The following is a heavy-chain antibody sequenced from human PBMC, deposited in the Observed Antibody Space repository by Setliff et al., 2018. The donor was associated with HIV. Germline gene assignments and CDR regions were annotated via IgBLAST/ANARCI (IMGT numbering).Heavy chain of an antibody. CDR1: GFTFSSYA. CDR3: ARDRLYYNFWSAPHY. Sequence: GGSLRHSCEASGFTFSSYAMHWVRQAPGKGLAWVAVISYDGSDKFYADAVKGRFTISRDNSKNTLYLQMNSLRAEDTAVYYCARDRLYYNFWSAPHYWGQGALVTVSS. CDR2: ISYDGSDK. J-gene: IGHJ4*02. V-gene: IGHV3-30*04. D-gene: IGHD3-3*01.